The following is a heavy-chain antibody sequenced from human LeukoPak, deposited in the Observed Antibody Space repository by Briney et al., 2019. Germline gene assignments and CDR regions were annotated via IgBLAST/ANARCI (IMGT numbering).Heavy chain of an antibody. J-gene: IGHJ4*02. V-gene: IGHV3-23*01. D-gene: IGHD3-22*01. CDR2: VSGSGGST. CDR1: GFTFSTYA. Sequence: GGSLRLSCAASGFTFSTYAMNWVRQAPGKGLEWVSAVSGSGGSTYYADSVKGRFTISRDNSKNTLYPQMNSLRAEDTAVYYCAKDSLRGYQNPYHFDYWGQGTLVTVSS. CDR3: AKDSLRGYQNPYHFDY.